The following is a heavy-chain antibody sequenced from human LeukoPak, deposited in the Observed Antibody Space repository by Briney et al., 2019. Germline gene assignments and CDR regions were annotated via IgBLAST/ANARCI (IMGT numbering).Heavy chain of an antibody. D-gene: IGHD3-3*01. J-gene: IGHJ4*02. V-gene: IGHV5-51*01. Sequence: GESLKISCKGSGYSFTSYWIGWVRQMPGKGLEWMGIIYPGDSDTRYSPSFQGQVTISADKSISTAYLQWSSLKASDTAMYYCARMRRTTIFGVVIIDDYWGQGTLVTVSS. CDR2: IYPGDSDT. CDR3: ARMRRTTIFGVVIIDDY. CDR1: GYSFTSYW.